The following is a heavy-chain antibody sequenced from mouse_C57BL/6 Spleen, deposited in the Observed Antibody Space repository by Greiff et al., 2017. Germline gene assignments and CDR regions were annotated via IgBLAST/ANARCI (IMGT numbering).Heavy chain of an antibody. CDR1: GYTFPSYW. Sequence: QVQLQQPGAELVRPGSSVKLSCKASGYTFPSYWMDWVKQRPGQGLEWIGNIYPSDSETHYNQKFKDKATLTVDKSSSTAYMQLSSLTSEDSAVYYCARSGDPYAMDYWGQGTSVTVSS. CDR2: IYPSDSET. CDR3: ARSGDPYAMDY. V-gene: IGHV1-61*01. J-gene: IGHJ4*01. D-gene: IGHD3-1*01.